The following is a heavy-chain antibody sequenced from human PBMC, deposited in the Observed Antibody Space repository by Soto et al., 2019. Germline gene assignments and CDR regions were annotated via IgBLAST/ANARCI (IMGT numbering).Heavy chain of an antibody. D-gene: IGHD1-26*01. CDR1: GYIFSGHY. CDR2: INPDNGVT. V-gene: IGHV1-2*04. J-gene: IGHJ4*02. Sequence: ASVKVSCKASGYIFSGHYLHWVRQAPGQGLEWMAWINPDNGVTNYAQKFKDWVTLTRDTSINTVYMEVSSLKSDDTAVYFCARAYSVTWYFDYWGQGTLVTVSS. CDR3: ARAYSVTWYFDY.